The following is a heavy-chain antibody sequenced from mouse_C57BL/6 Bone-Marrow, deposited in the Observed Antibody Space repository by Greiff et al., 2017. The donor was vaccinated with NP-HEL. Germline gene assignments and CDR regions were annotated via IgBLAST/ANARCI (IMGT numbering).Heavy chain of an antibody. CDR3: TRKQTVDV. V-gene: IGHV1-15*01. CDR2: IDPETGGT. CDR1: GYTFTDYE. J-gene: IGHJ1*03. Sequence: VQLQQSGAELVRPGASVTLSCKASGYTFTDYEMHWVKQTPVHGLEWIGAIDPETGGTAYNQKFKGKAILTADKSSSTAYMELRSLTSEDSAVYYCTRKQTVDVWGTGTTVTVSS.